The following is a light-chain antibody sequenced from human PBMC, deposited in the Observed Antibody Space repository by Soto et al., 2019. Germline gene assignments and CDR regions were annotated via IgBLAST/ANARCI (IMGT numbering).Light chain of an antibody. V-gene: IGKV3-15*01. CDR1: QSVSSK. Sequence: EIVMTQSPATLSVSPGERATLSCRASQSVSSKLAWYRQKPGQGPRLLIYGASTRATGIPARFSGSGSGTEFTLTISSLESEDFAVYYGQHYSTWLWTFGQGTKVEIK. J-gene: IGKJ1*01. CDR3: QHYSTWLWT. CDR2: GAS.